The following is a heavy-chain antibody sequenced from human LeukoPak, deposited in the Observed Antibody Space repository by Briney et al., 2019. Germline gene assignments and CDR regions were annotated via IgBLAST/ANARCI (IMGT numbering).Heavy chain of an antibody. D-gene: IGHD3-10*01. Sequence: GRSLRLSCAASGFTFSSYGMHWVRQAPGKGLEWVAVISYDGSNKYYADSVKGRFTISRDNSKNTLYLQMNSLRAEDTAVYYCAKDYYYGSGRFDYWGQGTLVTVSS. CDR3: AKDYYYGSGRFDY. CDR1: GFTFSSYG. V-gene: IGHV3-30*18. CDR2: ISYDGSNK. J-gene: IGHJ4*02.